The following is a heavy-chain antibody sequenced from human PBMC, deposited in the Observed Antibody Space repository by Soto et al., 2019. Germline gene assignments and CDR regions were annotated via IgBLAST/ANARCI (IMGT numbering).Heavy chain of an antibody. CDR3: ATEGWQSSDY. J-gene: IGHJ4*02. Sequence: GGSLRLSCAASGFTFSNYYMRWVRQAPGKGLESVANINRDGSVNYYVDSVKGRFTISRDNAKNSLYLEMNSLRVEDTAVYYWATEGWQSSDYWGQGSLVTFSS. D-gene: IGHD2-15*01. CDR1: GFTFSNYY. CDR2: INRDGSVN. V-gene: IGHV3-7*03.